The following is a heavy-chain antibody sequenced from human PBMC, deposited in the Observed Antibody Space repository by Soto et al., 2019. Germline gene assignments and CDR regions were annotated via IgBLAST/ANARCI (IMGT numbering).Heavy chain of an antibody. CDR3: ARVGGYDYGLDY. CDR1: GYTFTGYY. Sequence: ASVKVSCKASGYTFTGYYMHWVRQAPGQGLEWMGWINPNSGGTNYAQKFQGWVTMARNTSISTAYMELSRLRSDDTAVYYCARVGGYDYGLDYWGQGTLVTVSS. CDR2: INPNSGGT. D-gene: IGHD5-12*01. V-gene: IGHV1-2*04. J-gene: IGHJ4*02.